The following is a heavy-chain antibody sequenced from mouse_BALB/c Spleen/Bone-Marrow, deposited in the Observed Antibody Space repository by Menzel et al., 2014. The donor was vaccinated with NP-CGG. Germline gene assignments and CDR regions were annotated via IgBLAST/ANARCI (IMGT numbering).Heavy chain of an antibody. V-gene: IGHV4-1*02. CDR3: ARNAYYAMDY. CDR2: INPDSSTI. J-gene: IGHJ4*01. CDR1: GFDFSRYW. Sequence: EVKLMESGGGLVQPGGSLKLSCAASGFDFSRYWMSWVRQAPGKGLEWIGEINPDSSTISYTPSLKDKFIISGDNAKNTLYLQMSKVRSEDTALYYCARNAYYAMDYWGQGTSVTVSS.